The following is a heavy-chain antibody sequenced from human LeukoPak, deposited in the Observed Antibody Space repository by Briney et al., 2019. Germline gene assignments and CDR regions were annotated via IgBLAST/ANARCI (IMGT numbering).Heavy chain of an antibody. CDR3: ARDIYGSGPPVGDTIDY. V-gene: IGHV3-11*04. CDR2: ISSSGSTI. CDR1: GFTFSDYY. D-gene: IGHD3-10*01. J-gene: IGHJ4*02. Sequence: GGSLRLSCAASGFTFSDYYMSWIRQAPGKGLEWVSYISSSGSTIYYADSVKGRFTISRDDAKNSLYLQVNSLRAEDTAVYYCARDIYGSGPPVGDTIDYWGQGTLVTVSS.